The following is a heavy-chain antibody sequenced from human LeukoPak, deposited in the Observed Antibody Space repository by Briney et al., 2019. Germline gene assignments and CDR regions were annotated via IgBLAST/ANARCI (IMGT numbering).Heavy chain of an antibody. J-gene: IGHJ4*02. D-gene: IGHD3-3*01. CDR1: GFTFSGYP. Sequence: GGSLRLSCAASGFTFSGYPIHWVRQAPGKGLEWVAVISYDGSNKYYADSVKGRFTISRDNSKNTLYLQMNSLRAEDTAVYYCARDRTYYDFAGDYWGQGTLVTVSS. CDR3: ARDRTYYDFAGDY. CDR2: ISYDGSNK. V-gene: IGHV3-30-3*01.